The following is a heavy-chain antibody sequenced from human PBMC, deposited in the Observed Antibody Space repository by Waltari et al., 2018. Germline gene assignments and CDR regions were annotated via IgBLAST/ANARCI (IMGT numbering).Heavy chain of an antibody. CDR1: GFTFSSYA. D-gene: IGHD3-3*01. J-gene: IGHJ6*02. Sequence: QVQLVESGGGVVQPGRSLRLSCAASGFTFSSYAMHWVRQAPGKGLEWVAVISYDGSNKYYAYPVKGRFTISRDNSKNTLFLQMNSLRAEDTAVYYCARDSGPGYYDFWSGYTNYYYYGMDVWGQGTTVTVSS. V-gene: IGHV3-30*01. CDR2: ISYDGSNK. CDR3: ARDSGPGYYDFWSGYTNYYYYGMDV.